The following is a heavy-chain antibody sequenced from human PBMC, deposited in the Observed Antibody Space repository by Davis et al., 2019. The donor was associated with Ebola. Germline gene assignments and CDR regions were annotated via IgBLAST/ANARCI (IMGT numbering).Heavy chain of an antibody. J-gene: IGHJ6*02. D-gene: IGHD3-22*01. CDR1: GFTVSSNY. CDR2: IYSGGST. V-gene: IGHV3-53*01. Sequence: GGSLRLSCAASGFTVSSNYMSWVRQAPGKGLEWVSVIYSGGSTYHADSVKGRFTISRDNSKTTLYLQMNSLRAEDTAVYYCARDRRVGYYDSSGYYHHYYYYGMDVWGQGTTVTVSS. CDR3: ARDRRVGYYDSSGYYHHYYYYGMDV.